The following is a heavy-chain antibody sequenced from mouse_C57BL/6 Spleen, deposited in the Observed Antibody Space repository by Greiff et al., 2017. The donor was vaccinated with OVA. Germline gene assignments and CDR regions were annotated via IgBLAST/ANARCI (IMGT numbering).Heavy chain of an antibody. Sequence: QVQLQQPGAELVMPGASVKLSCKASGYTFTSYWMHWVKQRPGQGLEWIGEIDPSDSYTNYNQKFKGKSTLTVDKSSSTAYMQLSSLTSEDSAVYYCARNGDGGGGDGWCAYWGQETLVTVSA. CDR3: ARNGDGGGGDGWCAY. D-gene: IGHD1-1*02. V-gene: IGHV1-69*01. CDR1: GYTFTSYW. CDR2: IDPSDSYT. J-gene: IGHJ3*01.